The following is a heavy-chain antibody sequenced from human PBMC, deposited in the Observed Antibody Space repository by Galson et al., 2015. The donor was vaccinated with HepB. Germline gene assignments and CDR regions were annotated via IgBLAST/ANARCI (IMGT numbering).Heavy chain of an antibody. J-gene: IGHJ5*02. CDR3: ARDPGSYYTFWFDP. CDR2: IIGNGGST. D-gene: IGHD1-26*01. CDR1: GFTFSSFA. V-gene: IGHV3-23*01. Sequence: SLRLSCAASGFTFSSFAMSWVRQAPGKGLEWVSAIIGNGGSTYYADSVKGRFTISRDNAKNTLYLQMNSLRAEDTAVYYCARDPGSYYTFWFDPWGQGTLVTVSS.